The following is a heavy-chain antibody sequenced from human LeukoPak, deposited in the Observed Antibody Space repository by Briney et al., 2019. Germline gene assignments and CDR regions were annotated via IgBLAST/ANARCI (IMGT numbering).Heavy chain of an antibody. J-gene: IGHJ4*02. V-gene: IGHV4-61*02. CDR3: SRGDYSYGFD. Sequence: SQTLSLTCTVSGGSINSGSYFWSWIRQPAGKGLEWIGRIYPSGSTNYNPSLKSRVTISVDLSKNQFSPKLSSVTAADTAVYYCSRGDYSYGFDWGQGTLVTVSS. CDR1: GGSINSGSYF. CDR2: IYPSGST. D-gene: IGHD5-18*01.